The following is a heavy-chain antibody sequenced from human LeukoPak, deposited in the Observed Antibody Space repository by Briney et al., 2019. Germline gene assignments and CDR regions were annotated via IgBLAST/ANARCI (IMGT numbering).Heavy chain of an antibody. D-gene: IGHD5-18*01. CDR1: GGTFSSYA. Sequence: SVKVSCKASGGTFSSYAISWVRQAPGQGLEWMGRIIPILGIANYAQKFQGRVTITADKSTSTTYMELSSLRSEDTAVYYCARMNTAMDDDYWGQGTLVTVSS. J-gene: IGHJ4*02. V-gene: IGHV1-69*04. CDR3: ARMNTAMDDDY. CDR2: IIPILGIA.